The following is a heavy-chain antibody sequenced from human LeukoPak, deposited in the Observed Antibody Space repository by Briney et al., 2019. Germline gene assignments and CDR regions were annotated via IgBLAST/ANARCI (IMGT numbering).Heavy chain of an antibody. CDR1: GFTFTNSW. CDR2: IDQDGSEK. CDR3: AKIGTYFDFDW. Sequence: GGSLRLSCAASGFTFTNSWVSWVRQAPGKGLEWVANIDQDGSEKYYVDSVKGRFTISRDNAKNSLYLQMNSLSPEDTAVYYCAKIGTYFDFDWWGQGTLVTVSS. V-gene: IGHV3-7*01. J-gene: IGHJ4*02. D-gene: IGHD1-26*01.